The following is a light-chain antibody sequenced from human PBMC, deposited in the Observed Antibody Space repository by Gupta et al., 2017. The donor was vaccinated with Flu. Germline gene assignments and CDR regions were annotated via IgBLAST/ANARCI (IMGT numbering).Light chain of an antibody. Sequence: PATLSLSPGERATLSCRASQSVSSYLAWYHQKPGQAPRLLIYDASNTATAIPARFSGSGSGTDFTLTINSLVPEDFAVYYCQQRCNWPPTFGGGTKVEIK. J-gene: IGKJ4*01. CDR2: DAS. CDR1: QSVSSY. CDR3: QQRCNWPPT. V-gene: IGKV3-11*01.